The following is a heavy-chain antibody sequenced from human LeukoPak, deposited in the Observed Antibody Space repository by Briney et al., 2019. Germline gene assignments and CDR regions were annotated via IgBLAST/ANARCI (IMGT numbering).Heavy chain of an antibody. CDR1: AFSLSAYN. V-gene: IGHV3-21*04. CDR2: ISYTGTYI. Sequence: GGSLRLSCAASAFSLSAYNMNWVRQAPGKGLEWVSSISYTGTYIYYADSVRGRFTISRDSSKNTLYLQMDSLRAEDTAVYYCTKDHSEYVWGSYRRDDYWGQGTLVTVSS. J-gene: IGHJ4*02. D-gene: IGHD3-16*02. CDR3: TKDHSEYVWGSYRRDDY.